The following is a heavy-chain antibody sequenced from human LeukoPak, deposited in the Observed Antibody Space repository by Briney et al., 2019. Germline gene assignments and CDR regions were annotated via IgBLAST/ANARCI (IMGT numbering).Heavy chain of an antibody. D-gene: IGHD3-22*01. J-gene: IGHJ4*02. CDR1: GFTFSSYA. V-gene: IGHV3-30*04. CDR3: ARGRPLEGDSRGLEY. Sequence: GGSLRLSCAASGFTFSSYAMHWVRQAPGKGLEWVAVILYDGSNKYYADSVKGRFTIFRDNSKNTLYLQMNSLRAEDTAVYYCARGRPLEGDSRGLEYWGQGTLVTVSS. CDR2: ILYDGSNK.